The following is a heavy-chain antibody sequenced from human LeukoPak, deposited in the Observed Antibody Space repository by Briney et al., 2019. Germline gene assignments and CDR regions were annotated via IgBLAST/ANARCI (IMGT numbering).Heavy chain of an antibody. D-gene: IGHD3-22*01. Sequence: SETLSLTCAVSGGSISSYYWSWIRQPPGKGLEWIGYIYYSGSTNYNPSLKSRVTISVDTSKNQFSLKLSSVTAADTAVYYCARDLPYDSSGYGGAGDAFDIWGQGTMVTVSS. J-gene: IGHJ3*02. CDR3: ARDLPYDSSGYGGAGDAFDI. CDR1: GGSISSYY. V-gene: IGHV4-59*01. CDR2: IYYSGST.